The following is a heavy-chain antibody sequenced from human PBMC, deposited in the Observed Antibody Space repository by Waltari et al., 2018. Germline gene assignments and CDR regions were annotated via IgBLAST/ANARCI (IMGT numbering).Heavy chain of an antibody. Sequence: EVQLVESGGGLVQPGGSLRLSCAASGFTFSSYAMSWVRQAPGKGLEWVSSISGSGGSTYYADSVKGRFTISRDNSKNTLYLQMNSLRAEDTAVYYCAKVTDYGGNTPDWYFDLWGRGTLVTVSS. J-gene: IGHJ2*01. V-gene: IGHV3-23*04. CDR2: ISGSGGST. D-gene: IGHD2-15*01. CDR3: AKVTDYGGNTPDWYFDL. CDR1: GFTFSSYA.